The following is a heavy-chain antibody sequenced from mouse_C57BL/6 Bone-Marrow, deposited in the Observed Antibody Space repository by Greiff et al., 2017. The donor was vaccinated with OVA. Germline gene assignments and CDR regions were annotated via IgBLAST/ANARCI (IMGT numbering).Heavy chain of an antibody. Sequence: EVQGVQSGGGLVKPGGSLKLSCAASGFTFSSYAMSWVRQTPEKRLEWVATISAGGSYTYYPDNVKGRFTFSRDNAKNNLYLQMSHLKSEDTAMYYCAREMIAAWYFDDWGKGTTVTVSS. V-gene: IGHV5-4*01. J-gene: IGHJ1*03. CDR2: ISAGGSYT. CDR3: AREMIAAWYFDD. D-gene: IGHD2-4*01. CDR1: GFTFSSYA.